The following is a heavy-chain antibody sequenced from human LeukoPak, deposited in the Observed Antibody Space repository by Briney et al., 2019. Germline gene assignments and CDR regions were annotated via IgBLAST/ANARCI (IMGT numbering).Heavy chain of an antibody. J-gene: IGHJ5*02. CDR1: GGTFSSYT. CDR2: IIPILGIA. V-gene: IGHV1-69*02. Sequence: SVKVSCKVSGGTFSSYTISWVRQAPGQGLEWMGRIIPILGIANYAQKFQGRVTITADKSTSTAYMELSSLRSEDKAVYYCARQATSIVGATTNWFDPWGQGTLVTVSS. CDR3: ARQATSIVGATTNWFDP. D-gene: IGHD1-26*01.